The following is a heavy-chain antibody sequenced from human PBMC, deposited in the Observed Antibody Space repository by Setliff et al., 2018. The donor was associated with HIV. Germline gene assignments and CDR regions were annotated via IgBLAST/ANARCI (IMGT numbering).Heavy chain of an antibody. D-gene: IGHD2-15*01. V-gene: IGHV4-4*09. CDR2: IYTSGST. CDR1: GGSISSYY. CDR3: ARGGLGVVGAIDY. Sequence: TSETLSLTCTVSGGSISSYYWGWIRQPPGKGLEWIGYIYTSGSTNYNPSLKSRVTISVDTSKNQFSLDLSSVTAADTAVYYCARGGLGVVGAIDYWSQGTLVTVSS. J-gene: IGHJ4*02.